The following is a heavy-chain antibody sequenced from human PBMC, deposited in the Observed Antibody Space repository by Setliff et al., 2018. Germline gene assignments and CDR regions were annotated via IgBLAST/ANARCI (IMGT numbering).Heavy chain of an antibody. V-gene: IGHV1-18*01. J-gene: IGHJ6*03. Sequence: ASVKVSCKASRYTFSTYAISWVRQAPGQGLEWLGWISVYSGSTDYAQNFQGRVTMTADGSTSTAYMELTSLRSDDAAVYYCARGPSGWSSTTSRYYFYMDVWGKGTAVTVSS. CDR3: ARGPSGWSSTTSRYYFYMDV. CDR2: ISVYSGST. CDR1: RYTFSTYA. D-gene: IGHD6-19*01.